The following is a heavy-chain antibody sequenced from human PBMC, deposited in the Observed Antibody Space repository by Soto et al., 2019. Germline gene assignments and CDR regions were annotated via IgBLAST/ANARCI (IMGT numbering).Heavy chain of an antibody. D-gene: IGHD2-2*01. CDR1: GGSISSGGYY. CDR3: ARGRGNQLLVWFDP. J-gene: IGHJ5*02. CDR2: IYHSGTT. V-gene: IGHV4-31*03. Sequence: QVQLQESGPGLVKPSQTLSLTCTVSGGSISSGGYYWSWIRQHPGKGLEWIGYIYHSGTTYYNPSLKRRVTISVDTSKNQFSLKLTSVTAADTAVYYCARGRGNQLLVWFDPWGQGTLVTVSS.